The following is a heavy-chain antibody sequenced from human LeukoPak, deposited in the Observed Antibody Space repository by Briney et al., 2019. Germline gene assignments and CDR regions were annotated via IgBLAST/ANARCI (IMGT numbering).Heavy chain of an antibody. CDR1: GFTFSSYG. CDR2: ISYDGSNK. Sequence: GRSLRLSCAASGFTFSSYGMHWVRQATGKGLEWVAVISYDGSNKYYADSVKGRFTISRDNSKNTLYLQMNSLRAEDTAVYYCARTRGAFDIWGQGTMVTVSS. J-gene: IGHJ3*02. V-gene: IGHV3-30*03. CDR3: ARTRGAFDI.